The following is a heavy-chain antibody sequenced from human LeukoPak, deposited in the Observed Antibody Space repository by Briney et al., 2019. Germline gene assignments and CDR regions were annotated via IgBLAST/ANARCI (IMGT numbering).Heavy chain of an antibody. CDR2: IWYDGSNK. Sequence: GGSLRLSCAASGFTFSSYGMHWVRQAPGKGLEWVAVIWYDGSNKYYADSVKGRFTISRDNSKNTLYLQMNSLRAEDTAVYYCARMDYCSSTSCSNDAFDIWGQGTMVTVSS. CDR3: ARMDYCSSTSCSNDAFDI. CDR1: GFTFSSYG. V-gene: IGHV3-33*01. D-gene: IGHD2-2*01. J-gene: IGHJ3*02.